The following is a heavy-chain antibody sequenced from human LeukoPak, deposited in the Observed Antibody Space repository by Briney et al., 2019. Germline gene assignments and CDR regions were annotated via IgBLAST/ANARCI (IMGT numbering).Heavy chain of an antibody. V-gene: IGHV3-21*01. J-gene: IGHJ4*02. D-gene: IGHD2-2*01. CDR3: ARDGLGYCSSTSRSSL. CDR2: ISSSSSYI. CDR1: GFTFSSYW. Sequence: GGSLRLSCAASGFTFSSYWMNWVRQAPGKGLEWVSSISSSSSYIYYADSVKGRFTISRDNAKNSLYLQMNSLRAEDTAVYYCARDGLGYCSSTSRSSLWGQGTLVTVSS.